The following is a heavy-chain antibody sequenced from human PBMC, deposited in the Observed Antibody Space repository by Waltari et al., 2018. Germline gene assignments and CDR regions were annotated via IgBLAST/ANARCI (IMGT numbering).Heavy chain of an antibody. CDR1: GYTFTSYG. Sequence: QVQLVQSGAEVKKPGASVKVSCKASGYTFTSYGISWVRQAPGQGLEWMGWISAYNGNTNYAKKLQGRVTMTTDTSTSTAYMELRSLRSDDAAGYYCARDQARFGELETYGMDVWGQGTTVTVSS. D-gene: IGHD3-10*01. CDR3: ARDQARFGELETYGMDV. CDR2: ISAYNGNT. J-gene: IGHJ6*02. V-gene: IGHV1-18*01.